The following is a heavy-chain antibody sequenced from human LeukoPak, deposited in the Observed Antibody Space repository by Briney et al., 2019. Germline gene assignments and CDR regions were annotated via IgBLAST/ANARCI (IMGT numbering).Heavy chain of an antibody. J-gene: IGHJ6*03. V-gene: IGHV3-48*01. CDR1: EFTFSSYS. CDR3: AREGVVVVTAPGGYYMDV. Sequence: GGSLRLSCAASEFTFSSYSMNWVRQAPGKGLGWVSHISSSSSTTYYADSVKGRFTISRDNAKNSLYLQMNSLRAEDTAVYYCAREGVVVVTAPGGYYMDVWGRGTTVTVSS. D-gene: IGHD2-15*01. CDR2: ISSSSSTT.